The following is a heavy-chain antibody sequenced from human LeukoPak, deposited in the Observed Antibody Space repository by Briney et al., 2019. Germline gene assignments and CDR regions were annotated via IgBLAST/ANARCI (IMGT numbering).Heavy chain of an antibody. Sequence: PGGSLRLSCAASGFTFSSYAMSWVRQAPGRGLEWVSAISGSGGSTYYADSVKGRFTISRHNSKNTLYLQMNSLRAEDTAVYYCAKDDDSSGYSDYYFDYWGQGTLVTVSS. CDR3: AKDDDSSGYSDYYFDY. J-gene: IGHJ4*02. CDR2: ISGSGGST. CDR1: GFTFSSYA. V-gene: IGHV3-23*01. D-gene: IGHD3-22*01.